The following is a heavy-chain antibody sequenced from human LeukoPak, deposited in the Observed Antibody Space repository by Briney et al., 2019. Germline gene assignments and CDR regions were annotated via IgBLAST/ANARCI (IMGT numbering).Heavy chain of an antibody. CDR3: ARYDRSGYYGDY. D-gene: IGHD3-22*01. J-gene: IGHJ4*02. CDR2: IFYSGST. CDR1: GGSLSNYY. Sequence: SETLSLTCTVSGGSLSNYYWSWIRQPPGKGLEWIGYIFYSGSTNYNPSLKSRVTISQDTSKNQFSLKLSSVTAADTAVYYCARYDRSGYYGDYWGQGTLVTVSS. V-gene: IGHV4-59*12.